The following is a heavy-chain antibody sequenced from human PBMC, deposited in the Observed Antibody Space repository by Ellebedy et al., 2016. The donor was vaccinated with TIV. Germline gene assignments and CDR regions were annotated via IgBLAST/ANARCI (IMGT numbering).Heavy chain of an antibody. CDR3: ARDPATVTTAYYYYMDV. J-gene: IGHJ6*03. CDR1: GFTFSSYS. D-gene: IGHD4-17*01. Sequence: GGSLRLXXAASGFTFSSYSMNWVRQAPGKGLEWVSYISSSSSTIYYADSVKGRFTISRDNAKNSLYLQMNSLRAEDTAVYYCARDPATVTTAYYYYMDVWGKGTTVTVSS. V-gene: IGHV3-48*01. CDR2: ISSSSSTI.